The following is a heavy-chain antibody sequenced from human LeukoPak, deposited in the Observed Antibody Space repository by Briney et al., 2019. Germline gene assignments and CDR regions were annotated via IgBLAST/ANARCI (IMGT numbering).Heavy chain of an antibody. Sequence: PSETLSLTCTVSGGSISSGGYYWSWIRQPPGKGLEWIGYIYHSGSTYYNPSLKSRVTISVDRSKNQFSLKLSSVTAADTAVYYCARVRDTVNWFDPWGQGTLVTVSS. CDR1: GGSISSGGYY. CDR3: ARVRDTVNWFDP. J-gene: IGHJ5*02. CDR2: IYHSGST. V-gene: IGHV4-30-2*01. D-gene: IGHD4-17*01.